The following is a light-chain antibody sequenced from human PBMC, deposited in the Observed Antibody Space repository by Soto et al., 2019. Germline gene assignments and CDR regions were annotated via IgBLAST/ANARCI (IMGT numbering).Light chain of an antibody. CDR2: DVS. CDR1: QCVLYSSTSKNY. J-gene: IGKJ1*01. Sequence: IVMTHSPDSLAASLGERATLQCKSGQCVLYSSTSKNYLAWYHQKPGGAPRLLIYDVSNLESGAPSRFSGRGSGPEFTLTISSLQAEDFGIYYWQQYDNSRTFGQGTKVDI. CDR3: QQYDNSRT. V-gene: IGKV4-1*01.